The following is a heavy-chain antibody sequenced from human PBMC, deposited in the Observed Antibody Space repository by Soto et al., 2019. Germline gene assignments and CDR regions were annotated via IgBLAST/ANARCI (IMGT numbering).Heavy chain of an antibody. CDR3: ARGGIVVVPAASRWFDP. J-gene: IGHJ5*02. D-gene: IGHD2-2*01. CDR2: INHSGST. Sequence: QVQLQQWGAGLLKPSETLSLTCAVYGGSFSGYYWSWIRQPPGKGLEWIGEINHSGSTNYNPSLKRRVTISVDTSKNQFSLKLSSVTAADTAVYYCARGGIVVVPAASRWFDPWGQGTLVTVSS. V-gene: IGHV4-34*01. CDR1: GGSFSGYY.